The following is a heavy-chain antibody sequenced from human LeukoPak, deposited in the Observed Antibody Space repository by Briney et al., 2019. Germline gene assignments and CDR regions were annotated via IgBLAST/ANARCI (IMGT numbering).Heavy chain of an antibody. D-gene: IGHD6-13*01. CDR2: LDTTGAST. Sequence: GGSLRLSCAASGFFFSNKAMSWVRQAPGKGLEWVSSLDTTGASTFFADSVRGRFIVSRDNSKNTLYLQMSSLRVEDTAVYYCAKDSRWGSTSYGAFESWGQGTLVTVSS. V-gene: IGHV3-23*01. J-gene: IGHJ4*02. CDR1: GFFFSNKA. CDR3: AKDSRWGSTSYGAFES.